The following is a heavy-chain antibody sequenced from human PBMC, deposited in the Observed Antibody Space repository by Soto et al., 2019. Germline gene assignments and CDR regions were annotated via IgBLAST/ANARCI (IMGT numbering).Heavy chain of an antibody. D-gene: IGHD6-13*01. Sequence: QVQLQESGPGLVKPSETLSLTCTVSGGSIRSYYWNWIRQPAGKGLEWIGRIYASGSTNYNPSLKRRVTMFVDTSKNQFSLKLSSVTAADTAVYYCAGIAEPIYYGMDVWGQGTTVTVSS. V-gene: IGHV4-4*07. CDR2: IYASGST. J-gene: IGHJ6*02. CDR1: GGSIRSYY. CDR3: AGIAEPIYYGMDV.